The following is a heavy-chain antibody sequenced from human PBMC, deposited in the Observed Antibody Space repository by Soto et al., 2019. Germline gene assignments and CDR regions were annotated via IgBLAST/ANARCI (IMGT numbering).Heavy chain of an antibody. CDR3: ARDDMGRYLDS. CDR1: GGSIRSGGYS. D-gene: IGHD1-26*01. CDR2: IYHSESS. Sequence: SETLSLTCAVSGGSIRSGGYSCSWFRQPPGMGLGLIGNIYHSESSSYNPSLKSRVTMSVDRSKNQFSLKLSSVTAADTAVYYCARDDMGRYLDSWGQGTLVTVSS. J-gene: IGHJ4*02. V-gene: IGHV4-30-2*01.